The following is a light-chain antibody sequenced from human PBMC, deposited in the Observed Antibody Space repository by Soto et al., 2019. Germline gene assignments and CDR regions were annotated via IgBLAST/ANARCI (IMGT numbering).Light chain of an antibody. CDR3: QQLNGYPLT. V-gene: IGKV1-9*01. CDR2: AAS. Sequence: DIQLTQSPSFLSASVGDRVTITCRASQGISSYLAWYQQKPGKAPKLLIYAASTLQSGVPSRFSRSGSGTEFTLTISSLQPEDFATYYCQQLNGYPLTFGPGTKVDIK. CDR1: QGISSY. J-gene: IGKJ3*01.